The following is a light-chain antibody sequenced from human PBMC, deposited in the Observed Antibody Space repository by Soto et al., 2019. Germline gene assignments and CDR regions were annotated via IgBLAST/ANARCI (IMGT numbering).Light chain of an antibody. Sequence: QSVLTQPASVSGSPGQSVTISCTGTSSGVGSYNLVSWYQQHPGKAPKLMIYEVSERPAGVSNRFSGSKSANTASLTISGLQAEDEADYYCCSFARSRILFGTGTKLTVL. CDR2: EVS. CDR3: CSFARSRIL. CDR1: SSGVGSYNL. J-gene: IGLJ1*01. V-gene: IGLV2-23*02.